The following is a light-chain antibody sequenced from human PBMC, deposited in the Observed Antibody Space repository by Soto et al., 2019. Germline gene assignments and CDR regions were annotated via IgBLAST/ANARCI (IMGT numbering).Light chain of an antibody. V-gene: IGKV1-39*01. Sequence: DIQMTQSPSSLSASVGDSVTITCRASQSISSYLSWYQQKPGKAPKLLIYAASRLQIGVPSRFSGRRSGADFTLTINSLQPEDFATYYCQQSSSRVSIGQGTKVEVK. J-gene: IGKJ1*01. CDR2: AAS. CDR3: QQSSSRVS. CDR1: QSISSY.